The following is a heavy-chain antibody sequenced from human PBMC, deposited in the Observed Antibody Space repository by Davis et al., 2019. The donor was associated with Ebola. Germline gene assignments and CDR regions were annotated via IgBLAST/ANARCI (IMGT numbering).Heavy chain of an antibody. CDR2: ISAYNGNT. J-gene: IGHJ4*02. V-gene: IGHV1-2*04. Sequence: ASVKVSCKASGGTFSNYAINWVRQAPGQGLEWMGWISAYNGNTNYAQKFQGWVTMTRDTSISTAYMELSRLRSDDTAVYYCARGGDIVVVPAASLDYWGQGTLVTVSS. D-gene: IGHD2-2*01. CDR3: ARGGDIVVVPAASLDY. CDR1: GGTFSNYA.